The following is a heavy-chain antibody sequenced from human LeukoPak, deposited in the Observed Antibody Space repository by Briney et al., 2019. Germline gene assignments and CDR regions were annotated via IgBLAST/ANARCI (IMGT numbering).Heavy chain of an antibody. CDR1: GGTFSSYA. D-gene: IGHD6-19*01. CDR2: IIPFFGIA. V-gene: IGHV1-69*04. CDR3: ARLPPPDSSGWLDY. J-gene: IGHJ4*02. Sequence: GASVKVSCKASGGTFSSYAISWVRQAPGQGLEWMGRIIPFFGIANYAQKSQGRVTITADKSTSTAYMELSSLRAEDTAVYYCARLPPPDSSGWLDYWGRGTLVTVS.